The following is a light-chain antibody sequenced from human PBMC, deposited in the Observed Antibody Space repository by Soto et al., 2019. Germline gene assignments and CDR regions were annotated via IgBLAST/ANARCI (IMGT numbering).Light chain of an antibody. V-gene: IGLV2-14*02. J-gene: IGLJ1*01. CDR1: SSNVGSYNL. CDR2: EVS. Sequence: QSALTQPASVSGSPGQPITISCTGTSSNVGSYNLVSWYQQHPGKAPKLMIYEVSKRPSGVSNRFSGSKSGNTASLTISGLQAADEADYYCSLYTSENTYVFGTGTKVTVL. CDR3: SLYTSENTYV.